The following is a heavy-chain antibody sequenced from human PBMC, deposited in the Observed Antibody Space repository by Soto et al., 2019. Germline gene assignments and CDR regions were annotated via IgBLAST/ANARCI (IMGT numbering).Heavy chain of an antibody. Sequence: EVPLVESGGGLVQPGESLRLSCAASGFTFSSYGMNWVRQAPGKGLDWISYISSSGTTAYYADSVKGRFTVSRDNAKNSLHLQMNSLRDEDTAVYYCARATGQWPDAFDIWGQGTMATVSS. J-gene: IGHJ3*02. V-gene: IGHV3-48*02. D-gene: IGHD6-19*01. CDR2: ISSSGTTA. CDR3: ARATGQWPDAFDI. CDR1: GFTFSSYG.